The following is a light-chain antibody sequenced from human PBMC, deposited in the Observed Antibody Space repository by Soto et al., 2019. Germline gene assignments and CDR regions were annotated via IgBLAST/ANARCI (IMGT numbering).Light chain of an antibody. CDR1: ISDVGGYNY. V-gene: IGLV2-14*01. J-gene: IGLJ1*01. Sequence: QCALTQPASLSGSPGQSITISCTGTISDVGGYNYVSWYQQHPGKAPKLMIYEVSNQPSGVSNRFSGSKSGNTASLTISGLQAEDEADYYCSSYTSSSFYVFGTGTKVTVL. CDR2: EVS. CDR3: SSYTSSSFYV.